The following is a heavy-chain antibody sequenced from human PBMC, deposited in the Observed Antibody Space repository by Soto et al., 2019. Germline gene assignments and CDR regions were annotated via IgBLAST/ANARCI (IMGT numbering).Heavy chain of an antibody. CDR1: GFTFSSYA. Sequence: GGSLILSCAASGFTFSSYAMSWVRQAPGKGLEWVSAISGSGGSTYYADSVQGRFTISRDNSKNTLYLKINSLRAEDTAVYYCEKGGENYYDSSCYDDWGQGTLVTVSS. V-gene: IGHV3-23*01. J-gene: IGHJ4*02. D-gene: IGHD3-22*01. CDR3: EKGGENYYDSSCYDD. CDR2: ISGSGGST.